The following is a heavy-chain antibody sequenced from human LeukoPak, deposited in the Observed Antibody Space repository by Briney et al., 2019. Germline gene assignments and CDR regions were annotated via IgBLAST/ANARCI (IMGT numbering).Heavy chain of an antibody. D-gene: IGHD3-22*01. CDR1: GFSRRRYD. J-gene: IGHJ1*01. CDR2: ISGSGGST. Sequence: QPWGYVRDPCAESGFSRRRYDMRWVRQAPRKKKEWVSAISGSGGSTYYADSVKGRFTISRDNSKNTLYLQMNSLRAEDTAVYYCAKDLITMIVVGPFQHWGQGTLVTVSS. V-gene: IGHV3-23*01. CDR3: AKDLITMIVVGPFQH.